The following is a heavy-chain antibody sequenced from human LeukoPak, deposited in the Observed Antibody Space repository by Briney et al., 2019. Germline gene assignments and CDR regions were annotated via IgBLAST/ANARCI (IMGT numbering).Heavy chain of an antibody. V-gene: IGHV3-23*01. Sequence: GGSLRLSCAASGFNFITAAMTWVRQAPGKGLEWVSLIGSSGGSTYYADSVKGRFTISRDDSNHTLSLQMNSLRVEDTAIYYCVKDIQLSTWGLGTMVTVSS. CDR3: VKDIQLST. CDR2: IGSSGGST. D-gene: IGHD5-24*01. CDR1: GFNFITAA. J-gene: IGHJ3*01.